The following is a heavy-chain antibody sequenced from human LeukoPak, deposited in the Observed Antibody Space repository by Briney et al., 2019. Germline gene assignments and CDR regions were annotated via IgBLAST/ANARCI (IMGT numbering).Heavy chain of an antibody. CDR1: GYTFTSYG. CDR3: ARGTDWTVDY. Sequence: ASVKVSCKASGYTFTSYGISWVRQAPGQGLEWMGWISPYGGATQYAQNLQDRVSMTTDTSTNTAHIEVRSLKSDDTAIYYCARGTDWTVDYWGQGTLVTVSS. D-gene: IGHD3-9*01. J-gene: IGHJ4*02. V-gene: IGHV1-18*01. CDR2: ISPYGGAT.